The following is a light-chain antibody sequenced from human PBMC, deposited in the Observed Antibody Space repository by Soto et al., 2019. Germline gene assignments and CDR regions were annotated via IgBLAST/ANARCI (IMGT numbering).Light chain of an antibody. CDR3: QQYNNWPAWT. V-gene: IGKV3-15*01. J-gene: IGKJ1*01. Sequence: EIVMTQSPATLSVSPGERATLSCRASQRVSSNLAWYQQKPGQAPRLLIYGASTRATGIPARFSGSGSGTEFTLTISSMQSEDCAVYYCQQYNNWPAWTFGQGTQVEIK. CDR1: QRVSSN. CDR2: GAS.